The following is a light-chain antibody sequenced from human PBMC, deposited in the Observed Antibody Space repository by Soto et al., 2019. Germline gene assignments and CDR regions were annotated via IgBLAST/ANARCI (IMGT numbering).Light chain of an antibody. CDR2: EVS. V-gene: IGLV2-14*01. J-gene: IGLJ3*02. CDR1: SSDVGGYNY. Sequence: QSALTQPASMSGSPGQSITISCTGTSSDVGGYNYVSWYQQHPGKAPKLLIYEVSDRPSGVSSRFSGSKSGNTASLTISGLQAEDEADYYCNSYTSSTTVVFGGGTKLPS. CDR3: NSYTSSTTVV.